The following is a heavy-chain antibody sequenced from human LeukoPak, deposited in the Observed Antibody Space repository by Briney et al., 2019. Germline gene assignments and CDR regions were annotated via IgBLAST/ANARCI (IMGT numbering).Heavy chain of an antibody. Sequence: GASVKVPCKASGYTFTGYYMHWVRQAPGQGLERMGWINPNSGGTNYAQKFQGRVTMTRDTSISTAYLQWSSLKASDTAMYYCARQPGRERWLQSYFDYWGQGTLVTVSS. D-gene: IGHD5-24*01. V-gene: IGHV1-2*02. CDR2: INPNSGGT. CDR1: GYTFTGYY. J-gene: IGHJ4*02. CDR3: ARQPGRERWLQSYFDY.